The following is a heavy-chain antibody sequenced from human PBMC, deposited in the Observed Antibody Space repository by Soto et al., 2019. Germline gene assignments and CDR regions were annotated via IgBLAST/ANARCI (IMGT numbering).Heavy chain of an antibody. CDR1: GYSFTTFA. V-gene: IGHV1-3*01. CDR3: ARGAEIVRGGEHCFYGMDV. Sequence: QVQLVQSGAEVRKPGASVKVSCKASGYSFTTFAMHWVRQAPGQRLEWMGWINGGNGDTRYSQRFQGRVTITRDTSASTGNLQLGRLGSEDTAVYYCARGAEIVRGGEHCFYGMDVWGPGTTVIVSS. D-gene: IGHD3-10*01. J-gene: IGHJ6*02. CDR2: INGGNGDT.